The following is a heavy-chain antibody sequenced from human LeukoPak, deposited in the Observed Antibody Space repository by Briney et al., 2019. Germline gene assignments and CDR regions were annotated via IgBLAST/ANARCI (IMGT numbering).Heavy chain of an antibody. CDR3: ARGRSIAVAGTVDY. CDR1: GGSFSGYY. CDR2: INHSGST. Sequence: SETLSLTCAVYGGSFSGYYWSWIRQPPGKGLEWIGEINHSGSTNYNPSLKSRVTLSVDTSKNQFSLKLSSVTAADTAVYYCARGRSIAVAGTVDYWGQGTLVTVSS. J-gene: IGHJ4*02. V-gene: IGHV4-34*01. D-gene: IGHD6-19*01.